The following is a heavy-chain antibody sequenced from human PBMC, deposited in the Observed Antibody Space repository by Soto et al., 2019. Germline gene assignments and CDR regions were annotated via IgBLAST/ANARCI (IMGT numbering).Heavy chain of an antibody. V-gene: IGHV3-33*01. CDR3: ARDRYCSGGSCYGTWFDP. J-gene: IGHJ5*02. CDR2: IWYDGSNK. CDR1: GFTFSSYG. Sequence: GGSLRLSCAASGFTFSSYGMHWVRQAPGKGLEWVAVIWYDGSNKYYADSVKGRFTISRDNSKNTLYLQMNSLRAEDTAVYYCARDRYCSGGSCYGTWFDPWGQGTLVTVSS. D-gene: IGHD2-15*01.